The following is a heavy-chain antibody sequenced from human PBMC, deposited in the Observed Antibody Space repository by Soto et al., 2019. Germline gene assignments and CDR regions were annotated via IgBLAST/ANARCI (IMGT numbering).Heavy chain of an antibody. Sequence: GSLRLSCTASGFDFSGSEMNWFRQSPGKGLEWVAYITGSGGVMFHADSVKGRFSISRDNAKNSLFLEMSDLTAADTGVYYCAKVAPFILGSPVWGQGTLVTVSS. CDR3: AKVAPFILGSPV. V-gene: IGHV3-48*03. J-gene: IGHJ4*02. D-gene: IGHD2-21*01. CDR1: GFDFSGSE. CDR2: ITGSGGVM.